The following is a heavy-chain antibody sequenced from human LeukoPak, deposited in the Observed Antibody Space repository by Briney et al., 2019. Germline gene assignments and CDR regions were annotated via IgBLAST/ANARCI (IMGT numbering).Heavy chain of an antibody. CDR1: GGSISSYY. J-gene: IGHJ5*02. V-gene: IGHV4-59*01. D-gene: IGHD3-10*01. CDR3: ASSYYGSGSYYNVYWFDP. CDR2: IYYSGST. Sequence: SETLSLTCTVSGGSISSYYWSWIRQPPGKGLEWIGYIYYSGSTNYNPSLKSRVTISVDTSKNQFSLKLSSVTAADTAVYYCASSYYGSGSYYNVYWFDPWGQGTLVTASS.